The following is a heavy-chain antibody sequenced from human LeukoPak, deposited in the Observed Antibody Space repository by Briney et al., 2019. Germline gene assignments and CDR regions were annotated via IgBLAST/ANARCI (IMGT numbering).Heavy chain of an antibody. Sequence: GGSLRLSCAASGFTFSSYGMHWVRQAPGKGLEWVAVIWYDGSNKYYADSVKGRFTISRDNSKNTLYLQMNSLRAEDTAVYYCASALTYSSSTNWFDPWGQGTLVTVSS. CDR3: ASALTYSSSTNWFDP. CDR2: IWYDGSNK. D-gene: IGHD6-13*01. V-gene: IGHV3-33*08. J-gene: IGHJ5*02. CDR1: GFTFSSYG.